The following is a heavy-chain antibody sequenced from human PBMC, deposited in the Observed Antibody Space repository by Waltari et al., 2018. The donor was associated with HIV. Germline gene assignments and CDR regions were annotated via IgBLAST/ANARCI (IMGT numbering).Heavy chain of an antibody. CDR2: STGSSSAT. D-gene: IGHD3-22*01. CDR1: GFIFKNYA. CDR3: AKTVQESPCYFASSGFYF. J-gene: IGHJ4*02. V-gene: IGHV3-23*01. Sequence: EVQLLESGGGLVQPGESLRLSCAASGFIFKNYAMNWVRLVPGKGLEGGPTSTGSSSATYYADYLKGRVNISRDNSHSTLYLQMNNLRAADTATYVCAKTVQESPCYFASSGFYFWGQGSLVTVAS.